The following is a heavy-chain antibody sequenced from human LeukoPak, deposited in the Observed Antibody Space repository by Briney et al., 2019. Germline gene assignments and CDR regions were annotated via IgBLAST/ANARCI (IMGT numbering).Heavy chain of an antibody. D-gene: IGHD5-12*01. Sequence: PSETLSLTCTVSGGSISSYYWSCIRQPAGKGLEWIGRIGRIYTSGSTNYNPSLKSRVTISVDTSKNQFSLKLSSVTAADTAVYYCARRRWVRGPDVVNPFDYWGQGTLVTVSS. CDR3: ARRRWVRGPDVVNPFDY. CDR1: GGSISSYY. V-gene: IGHV4-4*07. J-gene: IGHJ4*02. CDR2: IYTSGST.